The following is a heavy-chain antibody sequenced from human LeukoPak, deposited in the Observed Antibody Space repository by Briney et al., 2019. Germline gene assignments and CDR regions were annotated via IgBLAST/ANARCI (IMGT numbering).Heavy chain of an antibody. Sequence: SETLSLTCTVSGGSISSSSYYWGWIRQPPGKGLEWIGSIYYSGSTYYNPSLKSRVTISVDTSKNQFSLKPSSVTAADTAVYYCARHPTGHWGQGTLVTVSS. CDR3: ARHPTGH. J-gene: IGHJ4*02. CDR2: IYYSGST. V-gene: IGHV4-39*01. CDR1: GGSISSSSYY. D-gene: IGHD3-10*01.